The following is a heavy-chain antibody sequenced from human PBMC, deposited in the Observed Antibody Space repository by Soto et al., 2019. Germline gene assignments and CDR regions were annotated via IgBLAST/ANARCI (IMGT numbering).Heavy chain of an antibody. Sequence: QVHLVESGGGVVQPGTSLRLSCAASGFSFSSYGMHWVRQAPGKGLEWVAVISYDGSDTFYADSVKGRFTISRDNSKNTLYLQMNSLRPEDTAVYYCVAYENWVDPWGQGTLVTVSS. J-gene: IGHJ5*02. CDR2: ISYDGSDT. CDR3: VAYENWVDP. V-gene: IGHV3-30*03. CDR1: GFSFSSYG. D-gene: IGHD2-21*01.